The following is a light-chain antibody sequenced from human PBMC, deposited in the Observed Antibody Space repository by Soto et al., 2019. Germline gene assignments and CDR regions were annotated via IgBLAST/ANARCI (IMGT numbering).Light chain of an antibody. Sequence: EIVLTQSPGTLSLSPGERATLSCRASQSVSGAYLAWYQHKPGQPPTLLIYAASSRVTGIPDRFSGSGSGTDFTLTISRLEPEDFAVYYWQQYGSSSTWTFGQGTKVEIK. CDR1: QSVSGAY. CDR2: AAS. V-gene: IGKV3-20*01. CDR3: QQYGSSSTWT. J-gene: IGKJ1*01.